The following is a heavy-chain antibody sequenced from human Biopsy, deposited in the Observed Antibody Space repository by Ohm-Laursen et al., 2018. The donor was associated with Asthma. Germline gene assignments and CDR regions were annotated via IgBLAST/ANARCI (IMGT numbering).Heavy chain of an antibody. CDR1: GGTFNTYV. D-gene: IGHD2-2*01. V-gene: IGHV1-69*01. Sequence: SSVKVSCKSLGGTFNTYVIGWVRQAPGQGLEWMGGFNSVFSTTTSPQKFQDRVTITADDSTSTVYMELSSLRSEDTAVYYCARKAGSCISRTCYSLDFWGQGTLVTVSS. CDR3: ARKAGSCISRTCYSLDF. J-gene: IGHJ4*02. CDR2: FNSVFSTT.